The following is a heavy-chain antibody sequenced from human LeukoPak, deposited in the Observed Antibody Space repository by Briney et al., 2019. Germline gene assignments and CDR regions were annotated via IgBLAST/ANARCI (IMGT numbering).Heavy chain of an antibody. J-gene: IGHJ3*02. Sequence: ASVKVSCKASGYTFTRYYMHWVRRAPGQGLEWMGWINPNSGGTNYAQKFQGRVTMTRDTSISTAYMELSRLRSDDTAVYYCARERGGRAFDIWGQGTIVTVSS. CDR3: ARERGGRAFDI. D-gene: IGHD2-15*01. CDR1: GYTFTRYY. CDR2: INPNSGGT. V-gene: IGHV1-2*02.